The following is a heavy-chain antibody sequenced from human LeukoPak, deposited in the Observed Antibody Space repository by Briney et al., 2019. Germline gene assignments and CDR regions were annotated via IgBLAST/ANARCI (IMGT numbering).Heavy chain of an antibody. CDR1: GDSVSSNSAT. D-gene: IGHD3-16*01. CDR3: ASYARAGVTASRVFDY. CDR2: TYYRSKWDN. Sequence: RSQTLSLTCAISGDSVSSNSATWNWIRQSPSRGLEWLGRTYYRSKWDNDYAVSVKSRITINPDTSKNQFSLKLTSVTAADTAVYYCASYARAGVTASRVFDYWGQGALVTVSS. J-gene: IGHJ4*02. V-gene: IGHV6-1*01.